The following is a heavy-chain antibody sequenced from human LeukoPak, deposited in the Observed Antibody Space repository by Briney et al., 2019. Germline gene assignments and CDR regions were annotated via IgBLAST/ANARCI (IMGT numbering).Heavy chain of an antibody. CDR1: GGSISSGGYS. Sequence: SETLSLTCAVSGGSISSGGYSWSWIRQPPGKGLEWIGYIYYSGSTNYNPSLKSRVTISEDTSKNQFSLKLSSVTAADTAVYYCARSRYIYGAASNWFDPWGQGTLVTVSS. D-gene: IGHD1-1*01. J-gene: IGHJ5*02. V-gene: IGHV4-61*08. CDR3: ARSRYIYGAASNWFDP. CDR2: IYYSGST.